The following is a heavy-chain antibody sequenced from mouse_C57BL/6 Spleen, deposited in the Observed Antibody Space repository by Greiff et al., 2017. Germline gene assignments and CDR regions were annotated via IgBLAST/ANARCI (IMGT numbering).Heavy chain of an antibody. V-gene: IGHV1-52*01. CDR1: GYTFTSYW. CDR3: ARSWYGSSLDY. D-gene: IGHD1-1*01. J-gene: IGHJ2*01. CDR2: IDPSDSET. Sequence: VKLQQPGAELVRPGSSVKLSCKASGYTFTSYWMHWVKQRPIQGLEWIGNIDPSDSETHYNQKFKDKATLTVDKSSSTAYMQLSSLTSEDSAVYYCARSWYGSSLDYWGQGTTLTVSS.